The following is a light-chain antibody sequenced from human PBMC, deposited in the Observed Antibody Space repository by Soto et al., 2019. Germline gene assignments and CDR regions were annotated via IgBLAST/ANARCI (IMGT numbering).Light chain of an antibody. V-gene: IGKV3-20*01. CDR2: GAS. CDR1: QSISSN. Sequence: EIVLTQSPGTLSVSPGERATLSCRASQSISSNLAWYQQKPGQAPRLLIYGASSRATGIPDRFSGGGSGTDFTLTISRLEPEDFAVYYCQQYGSSATFGQGTKVDIK. J-gene: IGKJ1*01. CDR3: QQYGSSAT.